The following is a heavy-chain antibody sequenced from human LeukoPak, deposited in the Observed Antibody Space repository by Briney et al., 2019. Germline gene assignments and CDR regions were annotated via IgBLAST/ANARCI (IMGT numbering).Heavy chain of an antibody. CDR3: AKDNNYDILTGYPEGGDYYFDY. D-gene: IGHD3-9*01. CDR1: GFTFDDYT. CDR2: ISWDGGST. V-gene: IGHV3-43*01. J-gene: IGHJ4*02. Sequence: GGSLRLSCAASGFTFDDYTMHWVRQAPGKGLEWVSLISWDGGSTYYADSVKGRFTISRDNSKNSLYLQMNSLRTEDTALYYCAKDNNYDILTGYPEGGDYYFDYWSQGTLVTVSS.